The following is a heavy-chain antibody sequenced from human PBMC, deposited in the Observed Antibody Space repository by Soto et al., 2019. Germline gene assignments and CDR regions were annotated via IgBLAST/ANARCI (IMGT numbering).Heavy chain of an antibody. CDR2: ITGSGGST. D-gene: IGHD3-10*01. CDR1: GFTFNNFA. J-gene: IGHJ5*02. Sequence: EVQLSESGGGLVEPGRSLRLSCAASGFTFNNFAMTWVRQAPGKGLEWVSSITGSGGSTYYADSVKGRFTVSRDNSKDTVYLQMTSRRADDTALYYCAKAVYASGIGWFDPWGQGTLVTVSS. V-gene: IGHV3-23*01. CDR3: AKAVYASGIGWFDP.